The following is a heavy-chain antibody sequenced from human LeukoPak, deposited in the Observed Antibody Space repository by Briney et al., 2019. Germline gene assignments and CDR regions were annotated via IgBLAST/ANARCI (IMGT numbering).Heavy chain of an antibody. CDR1: GYTFTGYY. V-gene: IGHV1-2*02. J-gene: IGHJ4*02. CDR3: ARSLDSGSYNGFDY. CDR2: INPNSGGT. Sequence: ASVKVSCKASGYTFTGYYMHWVRQAPGQGLEWMGWINPNSGGTNYAQKFQGRVTMTRDTSISTAYMELSRLRSDDTAVYYCARSLDSGSYNGFDYWGQGTLVTVSS. D-gene: IGHD1-26*01.